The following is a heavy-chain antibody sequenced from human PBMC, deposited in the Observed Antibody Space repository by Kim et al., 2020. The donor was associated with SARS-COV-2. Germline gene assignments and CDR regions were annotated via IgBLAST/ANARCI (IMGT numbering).Heavy chain of an antibody. CDR1: GGSISSSSYY. V-gene: IGHV4-39*01. Sequence: SQTLSLTCTVSGGSISSSSYYWGWIRQPPGKGLEWIGSIYYSGSTYYNPSLKSRVTISVDTSKNQFSLKLSSVTAADTAVYYCARLAPRDMVNYWGQGTL. CDR3: ARLAPRDMVNY. D-gene: IGHD2-21*01. CDR2: IYYSGST. J-gene: IGHJ4*02.